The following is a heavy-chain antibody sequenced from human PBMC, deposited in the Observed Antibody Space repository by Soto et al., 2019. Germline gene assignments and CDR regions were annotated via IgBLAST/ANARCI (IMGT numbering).Heavy chain of an antibody. D-gene: IGHD6-19*01. CDR3: AKDLEHSEWLVLGFDY. CDR1: GFTFSSYA. V-gene: IGHV3-23*01. Sequence: EVQLLESGGGLVQPGGSLRLSCAASGFTFSSYAMSWVRQAPGKGLEWVSAISGSGGSTYYADSVKGRFTISRDNSKNTLYLQMNSLRAEDTAVYYCAKDLEHSEWLVLGFDYWGQGTLVTVSS. CDR2: ISGSGGST. J-gene: IGHJ4*02.